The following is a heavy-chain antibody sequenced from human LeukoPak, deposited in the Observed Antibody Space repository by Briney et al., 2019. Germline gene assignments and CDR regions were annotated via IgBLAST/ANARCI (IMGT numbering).Heavy chain of an antibody. J-gene: IGHJ4*02. CDR1: GGSISSGSYY. CDR2: IYTSGST. V-gene: IGHV4-61*02. Sequence: SQNLSLTCTVSGGSISSGSYYWSWIRQPAGKGLEWIGRIYTSGSTNYNPSLKSRVTTSVDTSKNQFSLKLSSVTAADTAVYCCARGLGGPAAMALSFDYWGQGALVTVSS. CDR3: ARGLGGPAAMALSFDY. D-gene: IGHD2-2*01.